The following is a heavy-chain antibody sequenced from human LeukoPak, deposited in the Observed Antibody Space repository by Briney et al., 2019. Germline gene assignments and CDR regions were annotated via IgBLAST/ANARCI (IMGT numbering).Heavy chain of an antibody. CDR2: IYYSGST. J-gene: IGHJ5*02. CDR3: ARDLSRRYNWFDP. V-gene: IGHV4-59*01. Sequence: PSETLSLTCTVSGGSISSYYWSWIRQPPGKGLEWIGYIYYSGSTNYNPSLKSRVTISVDTSKNQFSLKLSSVTAADTAVYYCARDLSRRYNWFDPWGQGTLVTVSS. CDR1: GGSISSYY. D-gene: IGHD6-25*01.